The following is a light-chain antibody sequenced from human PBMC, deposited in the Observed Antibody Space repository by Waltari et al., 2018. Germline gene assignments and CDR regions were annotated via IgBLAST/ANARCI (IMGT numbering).Light chain of an antibody. Sequence: RATLPCRASQSVSSFLAREQQKPGQAPRLLHFEASTRATGIPARFSGSGSGTDFTLTISSLEPEDFAVYYCQQRKTWPITFGQGTRLEIK. V-gene: IGKV3-11*01. CDR2: EAS. CDR3: QQRKTWPIT. CDR1: QSVSSF. J-gene: IGKJ5*01.